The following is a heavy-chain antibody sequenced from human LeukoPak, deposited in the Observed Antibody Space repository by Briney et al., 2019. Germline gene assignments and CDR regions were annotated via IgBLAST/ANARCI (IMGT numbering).Heavy chain of an antibody. D-gene: IGHD6-13*01. CDR1: GGSISSSNW. J-gene: IGHJ5*02. Sequence: SETLSLTCAVSGGSISSSNWWSWVRQPPGKGLEWIGEIYHSGSTNYNPSLKSRVTISVDKSKNQFSLKLSSVTAADTAVYYCARDPGAAGSAWFDPWGQGTLVTVSS. CDR2: IYHSGST. V-gene: IGHV4-4*02. CDR3: ARDPGAAGSAWFDP.